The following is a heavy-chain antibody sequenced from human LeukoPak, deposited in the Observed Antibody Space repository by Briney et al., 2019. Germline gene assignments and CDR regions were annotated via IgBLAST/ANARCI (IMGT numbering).Heavy chain of an antibody. CDR3: ARQHDSYHYYYVDV. J-gene: IGHJ6*03. CDR1: GYSISSGYY. V-gene: IGHV4-38-2*01. D-gene: IGHD6-13*01. CDR2: LYHSDSI. Sequence: PSETLSLTCAVSGYSISSGYYWIWIRQPPGKGLEWIGSLYHSDSIYYNPSLESRVTMSVDTSKNQFSLKLSFVTAADTAVCYCARQHDSYHYYYVDVWGKGTTVTVSS.